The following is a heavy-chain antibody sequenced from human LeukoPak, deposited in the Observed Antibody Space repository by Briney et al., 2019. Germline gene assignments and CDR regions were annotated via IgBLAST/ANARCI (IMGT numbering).Heavy chain of an antibody. V-gene: IGHV3-23*01. CDR3: AKGVEYGGSYMEH. Sequence: GGSLRLSCAASGFTFSSYAMSWVRQAPGKGLEWVSAISGRSNSTYYADSVRGRFTISRDNSTNTLSLLMNSLRAEDTAVYYCAKGVEYGGSYMEHWGQGTLVTVSS. CDR1: GFTFSSYA. CDR2: ISGRSNST. D-gene: IGHD4-23*01. J-gene: IGHJ1*01.